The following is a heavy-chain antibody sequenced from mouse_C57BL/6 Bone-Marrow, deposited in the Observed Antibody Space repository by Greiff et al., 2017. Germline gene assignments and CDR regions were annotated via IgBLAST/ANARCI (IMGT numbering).Heavy chain of an antibody. V-gene: IGHV1-81*01. CDR1: GYTFTSYG. Sequence: QVQLQQSGAELARPGASVKLSCKASGYTFTSYGISWVKQRTGQGLEWIGEIYPRSGNTYYNEKFKGKATLTADKSSSTAYMELRSLTSEDAAVYFCASDGYPWAMDYWGQGTSVTVSS. CDR2: IYPRSGNT. CDR3: ASDGYPWAMDY. D-gene: IGHD2-3*01. J-gene: IGHJ4*01.